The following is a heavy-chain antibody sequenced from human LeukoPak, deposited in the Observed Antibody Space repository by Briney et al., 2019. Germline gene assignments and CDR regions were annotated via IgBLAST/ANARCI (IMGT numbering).Heavy chain of an antibody. V-gene: IGHV1-18*01. D-gene: IGHD6-19*01. CDR3: ARDHSSGWYSPLDY. Sequence: ASAKVSCKASGYTFTSYGISWVRQAPGQGLEWMGWISAYNGNTNYAQKLQGRVTMTTDTSTSTAYMELRSLRSDDTAVYYCARDHSSGWYSPLDYWGQGTLVTVSS. J-gene: IGHJ4*02. CDR1: GYTFTSYG. CDR2: ISAYNGNT.